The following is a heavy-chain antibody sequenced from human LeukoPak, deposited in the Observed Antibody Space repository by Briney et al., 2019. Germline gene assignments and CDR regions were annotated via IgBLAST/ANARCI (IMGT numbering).Heavy chain of an antibody. CDR2: IYYSGST. CDR3: ARAAAYYYYYGMDV. Sequence: SETLSLTCTVPGGSISSYYWSWIRQPPGKGLEWIGYIYYSGSTNYNPSLKSRVTISVDTSKNQFSLKLSSVTAADTAVYYCARAAAYYYYYGMDVWGQGTTVTVSS. D-gene: IGHD6-13*01. CDR1: GGSISSYY. V-gene: IGHV4-59*01. J-gene: IGHJ6*02.